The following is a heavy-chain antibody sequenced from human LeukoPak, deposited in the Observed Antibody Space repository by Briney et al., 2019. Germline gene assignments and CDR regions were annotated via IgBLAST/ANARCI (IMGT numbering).Heavy chain of an antibody. D-gene: IGHD2-2*01. CDR1: GYTFTSYY. CDR3: ARGWAVVPAVTEKNWNWFDP. Sequence: ASVKVSCKASGYTFTSYYMHWVRQAPGQGLEWMGIINPSGGSTSYAQKFQGRLTMTRDMSTSTVYMELSSLRSEDTAMYYCARGWAVVPAVTEKNWNWFDPWGQGTLVTVSS. V-gene: IGHV1-46*01. CDR2: INPSGGST. J-gene: IGHJ5*02.